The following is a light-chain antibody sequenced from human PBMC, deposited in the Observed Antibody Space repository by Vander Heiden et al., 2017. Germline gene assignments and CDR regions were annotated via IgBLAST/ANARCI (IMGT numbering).Light chain of an antibody. CDR1: QYISNW. V-gene: IGKV1-12*01. CDR3: QQTNSFPRA. Sequence: DIQMTQSPSSVSASVGDRVTITCRASQYISNWLAWYQQRPGKAPKFLISDASDLQSGVPSRFSGSGSGTNFTLTISNLQPEDFATYDCQQTNSFPRAFGQGTKVEI. J-gene: IGKJ1*01. CDR2: DAS.